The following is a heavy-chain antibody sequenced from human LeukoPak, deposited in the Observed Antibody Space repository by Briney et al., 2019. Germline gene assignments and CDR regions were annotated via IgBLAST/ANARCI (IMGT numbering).Heavy chain of an antibody. CDR2: ISGSGGST. CDR1: GFTFSSYA. J-gene: IGHJ4*02. CDR3: AKVRGRYQLLSVVDY. Sequence: GGSLRLSCAASGFTFSSYAMSWVRQAPGKGLEWVSAISGSGGSTYYADSVKGRFTISRDNSKNTLYLQMNSLRAEDTAVYYCAKVRGRYQLLSVVDYWGQGTLVTVSS. V-gene: IGHV3-23*01. D-gene: IGHD2-2*01.